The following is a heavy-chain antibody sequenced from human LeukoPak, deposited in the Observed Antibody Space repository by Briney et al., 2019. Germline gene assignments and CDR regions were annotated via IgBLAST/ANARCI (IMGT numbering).Heavy chain of an antibody. D-gene: IGHD2-21*02. V-gene: IGHV3-30*18. Sequence: PGGSLRLSCAASGFTFSSYGMHWVRQAPGKGLEWVAVISYDGSNKYYADSVKGRFTISRDNSKNTLYLQMNSLRAEDTAVYYCAKDGCGGDCFYFDYWGQGTLVTVSS. CDR3: AKDGCGGDCFYFDY. CDR1: GFTFSSYG. J-gene: IGHJ4*02. CDR2: ISYDGSNK.